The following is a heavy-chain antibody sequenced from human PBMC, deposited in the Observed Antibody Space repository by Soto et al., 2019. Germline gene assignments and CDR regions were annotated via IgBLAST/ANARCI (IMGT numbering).Heavy chain of an antibody. CDR3: ARDLGLPDFWSGYYTGGWFDP. CDR2: IYYSGST. V-gene: IGHV4-30-4*01. J-gene: IGHJ5*02. Sequence: PSETLSLTCTVSGGSISSGDYYWSWIRQPPGKGLEWIGYIYYSGSTYYNPSLKSRVTISVDTSKNQFSLKLSSVTAADTAVYYCARDLGLPDFWSGYYTGGWFDPWGQGTLVTVSS. CDR1: GGSISSGDYY. D-gene: IGHD3-3*01.